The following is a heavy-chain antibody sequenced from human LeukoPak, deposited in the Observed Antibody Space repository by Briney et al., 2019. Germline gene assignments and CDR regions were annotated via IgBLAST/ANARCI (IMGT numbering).Heavy chain of an antibody. D-gene: IGHD6-13*01. J-gene: IGHJ4*02. CDR3: AHKAEMAAAGRIQDYFDY. V-gene: IGHV2-5*01. CDR2: IYWNDDK. CDR1: GFSLSTSGVG. Sequence: SGPTLVNPTQTLTLTCTFSGFSLSTSGVGVGWIRQPPGKALEWLALIYWNDDKRYSPSLKSRLTITKDTSKNQVVLTMTNMDPVDTATYYCAHKAEMAAAGRIQDYFDYWGQGTLVTVSS.